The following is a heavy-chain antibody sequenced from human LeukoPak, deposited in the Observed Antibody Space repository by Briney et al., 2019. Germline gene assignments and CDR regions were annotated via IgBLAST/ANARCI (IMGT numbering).Heavy chain of an antibody. CDR3: ARSVEYSGSDY. J-gene: IGHJ4*02. Sequence: GESLKISCKGSGYRFTSYWIGWVRQMPGKGLEWMGIIYPGDSDTRYSPSFQGQVTISADESISTAYLQWSSLKASDTAMYYCARSVEYSGSDYWGQGTLVTVSS. CDR2: IYPGDSDT. V-gene: IGHV5-51*01. D-gene: IGHD1-26*01. CDR1: GYRFTSYW.